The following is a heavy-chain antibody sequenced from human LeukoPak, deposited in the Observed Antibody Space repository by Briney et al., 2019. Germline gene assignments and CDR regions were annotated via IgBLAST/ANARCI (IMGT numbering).Heavy chain of an antibody. CDR2: IFWDDDK. CDR3: AHAPRYNTGQGVFF. V-gene: IGHV2-5*02. J-gene: IGHJ4*02. D-gene: IGHD1-14*01. CDR1: GFSLSTVGVG. Sequence: SDPTLVKPTETLTLTCTFSGFSLSTVGVGVGWIRQPPGKALEYLALIFWDDDKRYSPSLKSRLTITKDTSKNQVVLTMTNVDPVDTGTYYCAHAPRYNTGQGVFFGGQGILVTVSS.